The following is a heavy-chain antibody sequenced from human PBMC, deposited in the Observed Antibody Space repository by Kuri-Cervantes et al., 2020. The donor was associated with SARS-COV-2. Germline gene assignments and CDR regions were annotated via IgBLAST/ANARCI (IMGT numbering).Heavy chain of an antibody. J-gene: IGHJ6*03. CDR3: ARVAGEGPIYYYYMDV. CDR2: ISGSGSYI. V-gene: IGHV3-21*01. D-gene: IGHD2-21*01. Sequence: GGSLRLSCAASGFTFSSYSMNWVRQAPGKALEWVSSISGSGSYIYYADSVKGRFTISRESGENSLNLHMNNLRGDDTAVYYCARVAGEGPIYYYYMDVWGKGTTVTVSS. CDR1: GFTFSSYS.